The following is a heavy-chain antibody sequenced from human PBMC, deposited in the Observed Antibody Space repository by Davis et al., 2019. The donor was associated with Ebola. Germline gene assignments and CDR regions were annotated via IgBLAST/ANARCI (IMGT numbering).Heavy chain of an antibody. J-gene: IGHJ5*02. Sequence: MPSETLSLTCTVSGGSISSGGYSWSWIRQPPGKGLEWIGSIYYSGSTYYNPSLKSRVTISVDTSKNQFSLKLSSVTAADTAMYYCARRGTSSWYAGWFDPWGQGTLVTVSS. CDR3: ARRGTSSWYAGWFDP. CDR1: GGSISSGGYS. D-gene: IGHD6-13*01. CDR2: IYYSGST. V-gene: IGHV4-30-2*03.